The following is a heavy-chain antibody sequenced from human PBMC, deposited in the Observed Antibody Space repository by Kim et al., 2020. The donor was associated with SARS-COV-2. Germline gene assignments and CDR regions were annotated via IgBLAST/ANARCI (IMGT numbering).Heavy chain of an antibody. V-gene: IGHV3-23*01. CDR3: AKDQDIYGSGTPFDY. Sequence: GGSLRLSCAASGFSFSSYAMSWVRQAPGKGLEWVSVLSGSGGRTYYADSVKGRFTISRDNSKNTLYLEMNSLRAEDTAVYYCAKDQDIYGSGTPFDYWGQGTLVTVSS. CDR1: GFSFSSYA. D-gene: IGHD3-10*01. CDR2: LSGSGGRT. J-gene: IGHJ4*02.